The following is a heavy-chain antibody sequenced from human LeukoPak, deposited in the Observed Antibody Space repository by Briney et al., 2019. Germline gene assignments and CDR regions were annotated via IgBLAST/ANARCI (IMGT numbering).Heavy chain of an antibody. V-gene: IGHV1-18*01. CDR1: GYTFTSYG. J-gene: IGHJ6*03. D-gene: IGHD2-15*01. CDR2: ISAYNGNT. Sequence: ASVKVSCKASGYTFTSYGISWVRQAPGQGLEWMGWISAYNGNTNYAQKLQGRVTMTTDKSTSTAYMELRSLRSDDTAVYYCARDLGRRCSGGRCYYYYNYMDVWGKGTTVTISS. CDR3: ARDLGRRCSGGRCYYYYNYMDV.